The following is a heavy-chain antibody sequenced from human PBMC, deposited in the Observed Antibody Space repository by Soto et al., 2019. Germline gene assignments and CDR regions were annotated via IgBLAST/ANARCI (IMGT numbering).Heavy chain of an antibody. Sequence: QVQLQESGPGLVKPSETLSLTCTVSGGSISSYHWSWIRQSPGKGLEWIGYTSNSAPTIYNPSLKSRATTSADTHTTQFALRLSSVTAADTAVYFCARLFRDVYNAVEYWGQGALVTVSS. CDR1: GGSISSYH. CDR2: TSNSAPT. D-gene: IGHD3-3*01. J-gene: IGHJ4*02. V-gene: IGHV4-59*08. CDR3: ARLFRDVYNAVEY.